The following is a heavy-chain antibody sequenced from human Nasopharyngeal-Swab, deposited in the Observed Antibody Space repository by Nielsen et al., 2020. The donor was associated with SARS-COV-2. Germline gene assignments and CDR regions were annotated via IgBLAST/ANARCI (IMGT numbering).Heavy chain of an antibody. J-gene: IGHJ6*02. CDR2: INPNSGGT. V-gene: IGHV1-2*06. D-gene: IGHD6-25*01. Sequence: WVRQAPGQGLEWMGRINPNSGGTNYGQKFQGRVTMTRDTSISTAYMELSRLRSDDTAVYYCARVGPSGYYYGMDVWGQGTTVTVSS. CDR3: ARVGPSGYYYGMDV.